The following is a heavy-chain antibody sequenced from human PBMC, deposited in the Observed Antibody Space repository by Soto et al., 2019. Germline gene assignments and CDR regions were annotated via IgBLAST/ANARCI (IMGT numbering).Heavy chain of an antibody. CDR3: ARGIGGTSDY. Sequence: QVQLQQWGAGLLKPSETLSLTCAVHGGPFSGYYWSWIRQPPGKGLEGIGEINYSGNTYYTPSLKTPVTISADTSKQHFALELSSVTAADTAVYYCARGIGGTSDYWGQGTLVTVSS. CDR1: GGPFSGYY. J-gene: IGHJ4*02. V-gene: IGHV4-34*01. D-gene: IGHD2-15*01. CDR2: INYSGNT.